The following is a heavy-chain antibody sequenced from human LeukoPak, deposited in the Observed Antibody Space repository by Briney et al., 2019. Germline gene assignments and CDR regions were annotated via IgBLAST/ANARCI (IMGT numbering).Heavy chain of an antibody. CDR2: IKQDGSEK. D-gene: IGHD4-17*01. V-gene: IGHV3-7*01. Sequence: GGSLRLSCAASGFTFSSYWMSWVRQAPGKGLEWVANIKQDGSEKYYVDSVKGRFTISRDNAKNTLYLQMNSLRAEDTAVYYCVTTVTTWGLNWFDPWGQGTLVTVSS. J-gene: IGHJ5*02. CDR3: VTTVTTWGLNWFDP. CDR1: GFTFSSYW.